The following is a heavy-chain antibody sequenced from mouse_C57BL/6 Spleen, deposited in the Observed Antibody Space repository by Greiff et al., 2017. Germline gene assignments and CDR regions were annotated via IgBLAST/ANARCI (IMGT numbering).Heavy chain of an antibody. CDR2: IHPNSGST. CDR3: ARRDYDGGDY. V-gene: IGHV1-64*01. J-gene: IGHJ2*01. D-gene: IGHD2-4*01. Sequence: QVQLQQPGAELVKPGASVKLSCKASGYTFTSYWMHWVKQRPGQGLERIGMIHPNSGSTNYNEKFKSKATLTVDKSSSTAYMQLSSLTSEDSAVYYCARRDYDGGDYWGQGTTLTVSS. CDR1: GYTFTSYW.